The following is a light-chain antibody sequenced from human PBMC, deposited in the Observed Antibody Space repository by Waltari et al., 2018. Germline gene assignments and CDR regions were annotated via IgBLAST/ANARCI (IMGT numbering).Light chain of an antibody. J-gene: IGLJ2*01. V-gene: IGLV2-8*01. CDR3: SSYAGSNTLV. CDR2: EVN. Sequence: QSALTQPPSASGSPGQSVTISCTGTNSDVGTYTYVPWFQQHPGRAPKLLIYEVNKRPSGVPDRFSGSKSDNRASLTVSGLQADDEAVYHCSSYAGSNTLVFGGGTKLTVL. CDR1: NSDVGTYTY.